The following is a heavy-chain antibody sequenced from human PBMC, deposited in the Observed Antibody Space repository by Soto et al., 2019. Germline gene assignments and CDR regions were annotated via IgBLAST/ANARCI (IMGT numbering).Heavy chain of an antibody. CDR2: IYDSGST. CDR3: ASTRERTAYYVDEFDI. V-gene: IGHV4-31*03. Sequence: PSETLSLTCTVSGGSISSGGYFWTWIRQHPGKGLEWIGYIYDSGSTYYNPSLRSRVTISVDTSKNQFSLKLNSVTAADTAVYYCASTRERTAYYVDEFDIWGPGTMVTVSS. J-gene: IGHJ3*02. D-gene: IGHD2-21*01. CDR1: GGSISSGGYF.